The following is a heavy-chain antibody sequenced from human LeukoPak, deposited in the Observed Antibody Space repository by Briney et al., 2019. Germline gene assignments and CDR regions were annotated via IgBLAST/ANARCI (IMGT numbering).Heavy chain of an antibody. Sequence: SETPSLTCTVSGGSMGGYSWSWLRQPAGKGLEWIGRSYTSGSTNYNPSLKSQVTMSVDTSKNQFSLKLSSVTAADTGVYYCARDSVEGYWGQGTLVTVSS. D-gene: IGHD1-1*01. V-gene: IGHV4-4*07. CDR2: SYTSGST. CDR3: ARDSVEGY. J-gene: IGHJ4*02. CDR1: GGSMGGYS.